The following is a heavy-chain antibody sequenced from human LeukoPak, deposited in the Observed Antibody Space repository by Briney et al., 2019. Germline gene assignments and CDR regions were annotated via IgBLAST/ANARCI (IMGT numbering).Heavy chain of an antibody. CDR1: GGSISSYY. J-gene: IGHJ4*02. V-gene: IGHV4-59*08. Sequence: PSETLSLTCTVSGGSISSYYWSWIRQPPGKGLEWIGYIYYSGSTNYNPPLKSRVTISVDTSKNQFSLKLSSVTAADTAVYYCARLGDSSDMDYWGQGTLVTVSS. D-gene: IGHD6-25*01. CDR3: ARLGDSSDMDY. CDR2: IYYSGST.